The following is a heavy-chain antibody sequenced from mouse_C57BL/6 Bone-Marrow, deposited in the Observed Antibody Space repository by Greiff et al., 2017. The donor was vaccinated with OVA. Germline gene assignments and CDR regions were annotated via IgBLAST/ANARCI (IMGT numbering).Heavy chain of an antibody. Sequence: QVQLQQSGPELVKPGASVTISCKASGYAFSSSWMNWVKQRPGNGLEWIGRIYPGDGGTTYNGKFKGKATLTADKSSSTAYMQLSSLTSEDSAVYYCARNRYYDSSYDSMAYWGQGTLVTVSA. J-gene: IGHJ4*01. CDR1: GYAFSSSW. D-gene: IGHD1-1*01. CDR3: ARNRYYDSSYDSMAY. V-gene: IGHV1-82*01. CDR2: IYPGDGGT.